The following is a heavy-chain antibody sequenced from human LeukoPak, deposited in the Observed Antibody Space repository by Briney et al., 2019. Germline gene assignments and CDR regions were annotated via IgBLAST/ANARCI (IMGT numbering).Heavy chain of an antibody. D-gene: IGHD6-19*01. J-gene: IGHJ4*02. V-gene: IGHV4-39*01. CDR3: ARQVAVAGPRLDY. CDR2: IYYSGST. Sequence: SETLSLTCTVSGGSISSSSYYWGWIRQPPGKGLEWIGGIYYSGSTYYNPSLKSRVTISVDTSKNQFSLKLSSVTAADTAVYYCARQVAVAGPRLDYWGQGTLVTVSS. CDR1: GGSISSSSYY.